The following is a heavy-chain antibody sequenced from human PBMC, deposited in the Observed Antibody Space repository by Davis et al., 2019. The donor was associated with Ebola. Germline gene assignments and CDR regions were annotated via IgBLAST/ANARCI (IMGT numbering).Heavy chain of an antibody. V-gene: IGHV3-23*01. J-gene: IGHJ6*02. D-gene: IGHD6-19*01. CDR2: ISGSGGST. Sequence: PGGSLRLSCAASGFTFSSYAMSWVRQAPGKGLEWVSAISGSGGSTYYADSVKGRFTISRDNSKNTLYLQMNSLRAEDTAVYYCAKDLRSGWDNYYYYGMDVWGQGTTVTVSS. CDR1: GFTFSSYA. CDR3: AKDLRSGWDNYYYYGMDV.